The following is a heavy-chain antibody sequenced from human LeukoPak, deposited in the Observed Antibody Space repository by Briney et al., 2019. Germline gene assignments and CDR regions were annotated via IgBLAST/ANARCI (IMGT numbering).Heavy chain of an antibody. D-gene: IGHD3-10*02. V-gene: IGHV4-39*07. CDR2: INHSGST. J-gene: IGHJ4*02. CDR3: ARDVRDLDY. Sequence: SETLSLTCAVSDGSISSSRSYWSWIRQPPGKGLEWIGEINHSGSTNYNPSLKSRVTISVDTSKNQFSLKLSSVTAADTAVYYCARDVRDLDYWGQGTLVTVSS. CDR1: DGSISSSRSY.